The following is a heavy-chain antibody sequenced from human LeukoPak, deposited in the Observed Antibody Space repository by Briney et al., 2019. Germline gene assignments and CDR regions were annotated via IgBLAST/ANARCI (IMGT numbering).Heavy chain of an antibody. Sequence: GGALRLSCVVSGFTFSSYWMHWVRQAPGEGLVWASRIRYDGSSAAYADSVKGRLTISRDNAKNTLYLQVNSLSAEDTAVYYCVRGTMNAIDQLDYWGQGTLVTVSS. CDR2: IRYDGSSA. CDR3: VRGTMNAIDQLDY. D-gene: IGHD1-1*01. J-gene: IGHJ4*02. V-gene: IGHV3-74*01. CDR1: GFTFSSYW.